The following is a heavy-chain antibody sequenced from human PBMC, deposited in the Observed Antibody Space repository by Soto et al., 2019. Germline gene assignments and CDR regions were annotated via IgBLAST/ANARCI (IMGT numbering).Heavy chain of an antibody. D-gene: IGHD1-1*01. J-gene: IGHJ4*02. CDR3: AKVFSTGINPERGCYDF. CDR2: ISDSGDST. CDR1: GFTFSSHP. Sequence: PGGSLRLSCAAFGFTFSSHPMGWVRQTPGKGLEWVSIISDSGDSTHYADSVKGRFTISRDNSRNTLYLQMNRLRAEDTAIYNCAKVFSTGINPERGCYDFWGPGNLVTVSS. V-gene: IGHV3-23*01.